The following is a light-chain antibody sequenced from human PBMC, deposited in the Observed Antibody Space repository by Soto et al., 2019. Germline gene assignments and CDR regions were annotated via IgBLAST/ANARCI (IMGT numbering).Light chain of an antibody. J-gene: IGLJ2*01. CDR2: NVS. V-gene: IGLV2-14*03. CDR1: SSDVGGYNY. Sequence: QSALTQPASVSGSPGQSITISCTGTSSDVGGYNYVSWYQHHPGKAPKLLIYNVSDRPSGVSNRFSGSKSGNTASLTISGLQAEDEADYYCNSYTPSSTLVFGGGTKVTVL. CDR3: NSYTPSSTLV.